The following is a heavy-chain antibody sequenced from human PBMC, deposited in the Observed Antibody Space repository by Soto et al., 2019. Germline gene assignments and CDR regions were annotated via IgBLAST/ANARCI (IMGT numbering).Heavy chain of an antibody. CDR1: GYSLTSYG. CDR3: ARESMVRVSGVY. J-gene: IGHJ4*01. D-gene: IGHD3-10*01. CDR2: ISAYNGNT. Sequence: SSVKVSCKASGYSLTSYGISWRRQDPGQGLEWMGWISAYNGNTNYAQKLQGRVTMTTDTSTSTAYMELRSRRSDVTAVSCSARESMVRVSGVYWGQGTLVTVHS. V-gene: IGHV1-18*01.